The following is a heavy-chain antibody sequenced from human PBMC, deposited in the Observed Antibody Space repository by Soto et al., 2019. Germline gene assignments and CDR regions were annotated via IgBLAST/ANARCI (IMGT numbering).Heavy chain of an antibody. Sequence: SETLSLTCGVSDYSISSGYYWGWIRQPPGKGLEWIGNIYYSGSTYYNPSLKSRVTISVDTSKNQFSLKLSSVTAADTAVYYCAREKGQQLVRGYYYYGMDVWGQGTTVTVSS. V-gene: IGHV4-38-2*02. CDR1: DYSISSGYY. CDR2: IYYSGST. D-gene: IGHD6-13*01. CDR3: AREKGQQLVRGYYYYGMDV. J-gene: IGHJ6*02.